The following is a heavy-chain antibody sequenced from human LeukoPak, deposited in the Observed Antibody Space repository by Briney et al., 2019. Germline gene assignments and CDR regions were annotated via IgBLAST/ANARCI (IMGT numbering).Heavy chain of an antibody. D-gene: IGHD2-2*01. J-gene: IGHJ4*02. CDR3: AIQSSSPYCSSTSCYAENYFDY. V-gene: IGHV1-18*01. CDR1: GYTFTSYG. Sequence: HGASVKVSCKASGYTFTSYGISWVRQAPGQGLEWMGWISAYNGNTNYAQKLQGRVTMTTDTSTSTAYMELRSLRSDDTAVYYCAIQSSSPYCSSTSCYAENYFDYWGQGTLVTVSS. CDR2: ISAYNGNT.